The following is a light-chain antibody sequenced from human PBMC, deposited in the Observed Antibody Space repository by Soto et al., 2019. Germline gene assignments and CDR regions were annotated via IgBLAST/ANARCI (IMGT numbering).Light chain of an antibody. J-gene: IGKJ1*01. V-gene: IGKV3D-15*01. CDR1: QSVSSN. Sequence: EIVMTQSPATLSVSPGERATLSCRASQSVSSNLAWYQQKPGQAPRLLIYDASSRATDIPARFSGSGSGTDFTLTISSLEPEDFATYYCQQANSFPPTFGQGTKVEIK. CDR3: QQANSFPPT. CDR2: DAS.